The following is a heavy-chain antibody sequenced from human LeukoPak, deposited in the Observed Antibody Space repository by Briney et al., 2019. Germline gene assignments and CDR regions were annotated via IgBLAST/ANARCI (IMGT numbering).Heavy chain of an antibody. CDR2: ISYDGSNK. D-gene: IGHD1-26*01. Sequence: GRSLRLSCAASGFTFSSYAMHWVRQAPGKGLEWVAVISYDGSNKYYADSVEGRFTISRDNTKNTLYLHMNSLRAEDTAVYYCARVPVGSYSFDYWGQGTLVTVSS. J-gene: IGHJ4*02. CDR1: GFTFSSYA. V-gene: IGHV3-30-3*01. CDR3: ARVPVGSYSFDY.